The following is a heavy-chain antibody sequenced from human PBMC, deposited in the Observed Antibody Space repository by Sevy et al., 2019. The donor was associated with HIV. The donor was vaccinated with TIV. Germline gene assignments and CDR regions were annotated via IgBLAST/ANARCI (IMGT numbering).Heavy chain of an antibody. V-gene: IGHV3-30*18. J-gene: IGHJ4*02. CDR2: ISYDGSNK. Sequence: GGSLRLSCAASGFTFSSYGMHWVRQAPGKGLEWVAVISYDGSNKYYADSVKGRFTISRDNSKNTLYLQMNSLRAEDTAVYYCAKDRAALTGYSSGWYAGSDYWGQGTLVTVSS. CDR3: AKDRAALTGYSSGWYAGSDY. D-gene: IGHD6-19*01. CDR1: GFTFSSYG.